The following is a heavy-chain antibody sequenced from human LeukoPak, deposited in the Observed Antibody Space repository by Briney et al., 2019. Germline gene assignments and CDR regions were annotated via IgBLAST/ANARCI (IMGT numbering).Heavy chain of an antibody. CDR3: ARLKWLVGYYYYYYMDV. CDR2: IKQDGSEK. Sequence: GGSLRLSCAASGFTFSSYWMSWVRQAPGKGLEWVANIKQDGSEKYYVDSVKGRFTISRDNAKNSLYLQMNSLRPEDTAVYYCARLKWLVGYYYYYYMDVWGKGTTVTVSS. D-gene: IGHD6-19*01. V-gene: IGHV3-7*01. J-gene: IGHJ6*03. CDR1: GFTFSSYW.